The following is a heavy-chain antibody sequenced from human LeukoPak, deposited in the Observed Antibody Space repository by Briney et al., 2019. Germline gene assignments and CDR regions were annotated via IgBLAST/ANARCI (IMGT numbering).Heavy chain of an antibody. D-gene: IGHD1-26*01. CDR1: GGSLSSYY. Sequence: SETLSLTCTVSGGSLSSYYWSWIRQPPGKGLEWIGYIYYSGSTNYNPSLKSRVTISVDTSKNQFSLKLSSVTAADTAVYYCARTIKSGNYYWFDPWGQGTLVTVSS. J-gene: IGHJ5*02. CDR3: ARTIKSGNYYWFDP. V-gene: IGHV4-59*01. CDR2: IYYSGST.